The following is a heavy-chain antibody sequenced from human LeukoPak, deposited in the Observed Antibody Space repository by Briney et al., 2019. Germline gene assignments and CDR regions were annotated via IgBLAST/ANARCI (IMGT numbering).Heavy chain of an antibody. J-gene: IGHJ4*02. CDR1: GYTFTDYF. Sequence: ASVKVSCKASGYTFTDYFMHWVRQAPGQGLEWMGWINPNSGGTNYAQKFQGRVTMTRDTSISTAYMELSRLRSDDTAVYYCARRVSGYSYGAYYFDYWAREPWSPSPQ. CDR2: INPNSGGT. CDR3: ARRVSGYSYGAYYFDY. D-gene: IGHD5-18*01. V-gene: IGHV1-2*02.